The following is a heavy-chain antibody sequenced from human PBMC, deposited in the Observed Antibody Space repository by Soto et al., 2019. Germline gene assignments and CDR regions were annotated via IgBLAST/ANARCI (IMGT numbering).Heavy chain of an antibody. V-gene: IGHV4-4*02. CDR3: AREIGIAVAGKDVYYMDV. J-gene: IGHJ6*03. CDR2: IYHSGST. D-gene: IGHD6-19*01. CDR1: SGSISSSNW. Sequence: SETLSLTCAVSSGSISSSNWWSWVRQPPGKGLEWIGEIYHSGSTNYNPSLKSRVTISVDKSKNQFSLKLSSVTAADTAVYYCAREIGIAVAGKDVYYMDVWGKGTTVTVSS.